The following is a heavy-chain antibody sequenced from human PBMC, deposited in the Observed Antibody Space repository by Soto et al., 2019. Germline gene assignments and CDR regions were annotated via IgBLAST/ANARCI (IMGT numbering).Heavy chain of an antibody. Sequence: QVRLVQSGAEVKEPGDSVRVSCEASGYTFTAYHIHWVRQAPGQGLEWMGWINPKFGDTGYAQDFQGRVSMTSDMSISTVYMDLRRMPSDDTAIYYCARNMDYYYGRGSGNGHGVWGQGTTVTVFS. D-gene: IGHD3-10*02. CDR1: GYTFTAYH. CDR3: ARNMDYYYGRGSGNGHGV. V-gene: IGHV1-2*02. J-gene: IGHJ6*02. CDR2: INPKFGDT.